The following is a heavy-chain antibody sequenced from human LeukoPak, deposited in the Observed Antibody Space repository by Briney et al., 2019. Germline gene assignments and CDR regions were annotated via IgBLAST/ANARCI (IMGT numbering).Heavy chain of an antibody. D-gene: IGHD2/OR15-2a*01. CDR1: GGSISSYY. Sequence: SETLSLTCTVSGGSISSYYWGWIRQPPGKGLEWIGHIYYSGNTNYNPSLMSRLTISADTSKNQFSLKMSSVTAADTAVYFCASLRIEMWPRVDYWGQGTLVTVSS. J-gene: IGHJ4*02. CDR3: ASLRIEMWPRVDY. CDR2: IYYSGNT. V-gene: IGHV4-59*01.